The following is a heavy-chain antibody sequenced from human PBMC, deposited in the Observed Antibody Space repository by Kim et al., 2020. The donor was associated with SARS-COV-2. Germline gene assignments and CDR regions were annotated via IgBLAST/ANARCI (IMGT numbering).Heavy chain of an antibody. CDR3: ARTSSTFKFPT. CDR1: GFTISGSA. D-gene: IGHD6-6*01. CDR2: ISAGVGTT. Sequence: GGSLRPSCAASGFTISGSAMSWVRQAPGKGLEWVSFISAGVGTTYYADSVKGRFTISRDNSKNTLFLQMSSLRADDTAIYYCARTSSTFKFPTWGQGTLV. V-gene: IGHV3-23*01. J-gene: IGHJ5*02.